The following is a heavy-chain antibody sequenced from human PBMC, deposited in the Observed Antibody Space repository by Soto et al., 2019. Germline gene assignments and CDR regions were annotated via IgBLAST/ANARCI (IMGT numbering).Heavy chain of an antibody. CDR3: AHTWGLPFDY. V-gene: IGHV2-5*01. CDR2: IYWNDDK. D-gene: IGHD3-16*01. CDR1: GFSLRTTGVG. Sequence: HITLTESGPTLVKPTQTLTLTCTYSGFSLRTTGVGVGWVRQPPGKALEWLAIIYWNDDKHYSPSLKSRFTLTSDISKSQVVLTMTNMDPVDTATYYCAHTWGLPFDYWGQGTLDIVSS. J-gene: IGHJ4*02.